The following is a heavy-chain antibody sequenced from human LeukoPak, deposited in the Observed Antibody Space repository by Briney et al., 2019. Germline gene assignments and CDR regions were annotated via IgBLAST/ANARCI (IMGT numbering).Heavy chain of an antibody. CDR2: IKQDGSEK. CDR1: GFTLKNHW. Sequence: GGSLRLSCAASGFTLKNHWMHWVRQAPGKGLEWVAHIKQDGSEKYYVDSVKGRFTISRDNAKNSLYLQMNSLRAEDTAVYYCARGRMLYYYDSSGYPFDYWGQGSLVTVSS. D-gene: IGHD3-22*01. CDR3: ARGRMLYYYDSSGYPFDY. V-gene: IGHV3-7*04. J-gene: IGHJ4*02.